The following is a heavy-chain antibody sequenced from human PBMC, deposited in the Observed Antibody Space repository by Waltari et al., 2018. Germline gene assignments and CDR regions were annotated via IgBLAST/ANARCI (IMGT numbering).Heavy chain of an antibody. CDR2: ISSDGSST. J-gene: IGHJ6*03. V-gene: IGHV3-74*01. D-gene: IGHD1-7*01. CDR3: ARDSWNYGGGYYYYYYMDV. Sequence: EVQLVESGGGLVQPGGSLRLSCAASGFTFSSYWMHWVRQAPGKGLVWVSRISSDGSSTSYGDSVKGRFTISRDNAKNTLYLQMNSLRAEDTAVYYCARDSWNYGGGYYYYYYMDVWGKGTTVTVSS. CDR1: GFTFSSYW.